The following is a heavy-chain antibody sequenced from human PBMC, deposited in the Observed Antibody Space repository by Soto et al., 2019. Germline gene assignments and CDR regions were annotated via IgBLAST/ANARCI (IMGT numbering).Heavy chain of an antibody. D-gene: IGHD4-17*01. CDR2: IYYSGST. CDR1: GGSLSSYY. J-gene: IGHJ4*02. CDR3: ARLMSDYDY. Sequence: SETLSLTCTVSGGSLSSYYWSWIRQPPGKGLEWIGYIYYSGSTNYNPSLKSRVTISVDTSKNQFSLKLSSVTAADTAVYYCARLMSDYDYWGQGTLVTVSS. V-gene: IGHV4-59*08.